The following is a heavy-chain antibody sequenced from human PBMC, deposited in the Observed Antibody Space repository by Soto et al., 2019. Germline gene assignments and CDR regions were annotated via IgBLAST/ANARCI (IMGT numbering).Heavy chain of an antibody. J-gene: IGHJ5*02. CDR1: GFSGTSYW. Sequence: SWKTSCKVSGFSGTSYWIVWVRQMPGKGREWIGVIYPGDSDTRYSPSFQGQVTISSYKSISTAYLQWSSLTASDTAMYYCARQRGRWDWFGPCGQRALVTVSS. V-gene: IGHV5-51*01. D-gene: IGHD2-15*01. CDR2: IYPGDSDT. CDR3: ARQRGRWDWFGP.